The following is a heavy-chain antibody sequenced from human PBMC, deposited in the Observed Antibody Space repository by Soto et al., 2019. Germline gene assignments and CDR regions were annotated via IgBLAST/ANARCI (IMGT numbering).Heavy chain of an antibody. Sequence: GESLKISCKGSGYSFTSYWIGWVRQMPGKGLEWMGIIYPGDSDTRYSPSFQGQVTISADKSISTAYLQWSSLKASDTAMYYCARSPFEPSRGIAVGYYYGMDVWGQGTTVTVSS. J-gene: IGHJ6*02. CDR2: IYPGDSDT. V-gene: IGHV5-51*01. CDR1: GYSFTSYW. CDR3: ARSPFEPSRGIAVGYYYGMDV. D-gene: IGHD6-19*01.